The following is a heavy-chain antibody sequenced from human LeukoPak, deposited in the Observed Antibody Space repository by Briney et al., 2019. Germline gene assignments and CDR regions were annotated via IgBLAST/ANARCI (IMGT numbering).Heavy chain of an antibody. CDR2: IYSSCTT. V-gene: IGHV3-53*01. D-gene: IGHD1-26*01. J-gene: IGHJ4*02. Sequence: GGSLRLSCAASGFTVSSSYMNWVRQAPGKGLEWVSVIYSSCTTYYADSVKGRFTISRDNANNTVYLQMNNLRVEDTAVYYCARDPGIVGPARAVVWGQGTLVTVSS. CDR1: GFTVSSSY. CDR3: ARDPGIVGPARAVV.